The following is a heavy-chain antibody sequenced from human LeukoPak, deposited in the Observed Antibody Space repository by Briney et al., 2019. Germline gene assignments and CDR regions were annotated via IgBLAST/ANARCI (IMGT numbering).Heavy chain of an antibody. CDR1: GGSISNYY. V-gene: IGHV4-59*01. CDR3: ARGPLTIECNAMDV. J-gene: IGHJ6*02. Sequence: KPSETLSLTCTVSGGSISNYYWSWIRQPPGKGLEWIGYISYSGSTNYNPSLRSRVTISVDTSKNQFSLKLSSVTAADTAVYYCARGPLTIECNAMDVWGQGTTVTVSS. CDR2: ISYSGST. D-gene: IGHD3-10*01.